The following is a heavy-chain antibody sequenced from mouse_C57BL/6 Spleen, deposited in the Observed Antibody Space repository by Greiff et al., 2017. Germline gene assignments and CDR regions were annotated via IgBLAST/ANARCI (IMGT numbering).Heavy chain of an antibody. CDR1: GFTFSDYY. D-gene: IGHD2-2*01. V-gene: IGHV5-16*01. J-gene: IGHJ2*01. Sequence: VQLKESEGGLVQPGSSMKLSCTASGFTFSDYYMAWVRQVPEKGLEWVANINYDGSSTYYLDSLKSRFIISRDNAKNILYLQMSSLKSEDTATYYCARQGMVTTSFDYWGQGTTLTVSS. CDR3: ARQGMVTTSFDY. CDR2: INYDGSST.